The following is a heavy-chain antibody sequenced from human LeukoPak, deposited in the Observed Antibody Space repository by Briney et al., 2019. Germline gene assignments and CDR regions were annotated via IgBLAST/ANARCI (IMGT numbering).Heavy chain of an antibody. V-gene: IGHV4-34*01. D-gene: IGHD6-13*01. J-gene: IGHJ5*02. CDR1: GGSFSGYY. CDR3: ASPPAGIAAAGRPA. Sequence: SETLSLTCAVYGGSFSGYYWSWIRQPPGKGLEWIGEINHSGSTNYNPPLKSRVTISVDASKNQFSLKLSSVTAADTAVYYCASPPAGIAAAGRPAWGQGTLVTVSS. CDR2: INHSGST.